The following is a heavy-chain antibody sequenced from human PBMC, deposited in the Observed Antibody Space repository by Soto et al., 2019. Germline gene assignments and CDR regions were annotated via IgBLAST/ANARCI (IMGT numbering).Heavy chain of an antibody. D-gene: IGHD5-12*01. CDR1: GFTFSSYG. Sequence: QVQLVESGGGVVQPGRSLRLSCAASGFTFSSYGMHWVRQAPGKGLEWVAVISYDGSNKYYADSVKGRFTISRDNSKNTLYLQMNSLRAEDTAVYYCAKDHFHKNHVEMATILGYWGQGTLVTVSS. CDR2: ISYDGSNK. CDR3: AKDHFHKNHVEMATILGY. J-gene: IGHJ4*02. V-gene: IGHV3-30*18.